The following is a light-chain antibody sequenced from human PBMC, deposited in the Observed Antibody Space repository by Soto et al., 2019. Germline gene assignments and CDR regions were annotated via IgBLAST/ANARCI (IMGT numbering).Light chain of an antibody. Sequence: DIVMTQSPDSLAVSLGERATINCKPSQSVLYNSNNKHYLAWYQHKPGQPPRLLIYWASTRESGVPDRFSGSGSGRHFTLTISRLQPEDVAVYYCQQYYTTPLTFGGGTKVEIK. CDR1: QSVLYNSNNKHY. J-gene: IGKJ4*01. CDR3: QQYYTTPLT. V-gene: IGKV4-1*01. CDR2: WAS.